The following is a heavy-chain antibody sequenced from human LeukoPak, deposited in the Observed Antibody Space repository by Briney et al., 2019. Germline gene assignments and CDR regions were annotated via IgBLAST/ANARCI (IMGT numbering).Heavy chain of an antibody. CDR1: GFSFSSYG. V-gene: IGHV3-30*03. J-gene: IGHJ4*02. D-gene: IGHD1-1*01. CDR3: ARDLEGSNDY. Sequence: GRSLRLSCAASGFSFSSYGMPWVRQAPGKGLEWVAVISYDGSNKYYTDSVKGRFTISRDNSKNTLYLQMNSLRAEDTAVYYCARDLEGSNDYWGQGTLVTVSS. CDR2: ISYDGSNK.